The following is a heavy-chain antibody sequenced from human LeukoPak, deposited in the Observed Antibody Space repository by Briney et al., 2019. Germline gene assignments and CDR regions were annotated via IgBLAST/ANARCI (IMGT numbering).Heavy chain of an antibody. D-gene: IGHD3-22*01. CDR1: GGSISSSSYS. CDR2: IYYSGST. V-gene: IGHV4-39*01. Sequence: SETLSLTCTVSGGSISSSSYSWGWIRQPPGKGLEWIGSIYYSGSTYYNPSLKSRVTISVDTSKNQFSLKLSSVTAADTAVYYCASSYYDSSGYHDYWGQGTLVTVSS. CDR3: ASSYYDSSGYHDY. J-gene: IGHJ4*02.